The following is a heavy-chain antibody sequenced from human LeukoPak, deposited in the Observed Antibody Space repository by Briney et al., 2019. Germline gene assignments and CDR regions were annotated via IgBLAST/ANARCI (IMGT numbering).Heavy chain of an antibody. D-gene: IGHD4-17*01. V-gene: IGHV3-48*02. CDR2: ISSSSSTI. Sequence: PGGSLRLSCAASRFTFSSYSLNWVRQAPGKGLEWISYISSSSSTIYYADSVKGRFTISRDNAKNSLYLQMNSLRDEDTAVYYCAIDGHGDYLFGYGGQGTLVTVSS. J-gene: IGHJ4*02. CDR1: RFTFSSYS. CDR3: AIDGHGDYLFGY.